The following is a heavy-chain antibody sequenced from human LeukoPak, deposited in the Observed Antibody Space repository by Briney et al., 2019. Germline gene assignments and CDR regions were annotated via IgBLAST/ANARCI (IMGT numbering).Heavy chain of an antibody. D-gene: IGHD6-13*01. CDR2: ISASGGST. V-gene: IGHV3-23*01. CDR3: AKCRGSSWSDYFDY. Sequence: GGSLRLSCSGSGFTFADYYMSWVRQAPGKGLVWVSSISASGGSTYYADSVKGRFTISRDNSRNTLYLQMNTLRAEDTAVYYCAKCRGSSWSDYFDYWGQGTLVTVSS. J-gene: IGHJ4*02. CDR1: GFTFADYY.